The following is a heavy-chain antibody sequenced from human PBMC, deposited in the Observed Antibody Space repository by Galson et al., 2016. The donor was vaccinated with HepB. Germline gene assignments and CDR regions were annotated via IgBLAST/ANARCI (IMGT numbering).Heavy chain of an antibody. CDR1: GFNFSNAW. V-gene: IGHV3-15*01. CDR3: TTDPTIYYYYYMDV. J-gene: IGHJ6*03. Sequence: SLRLSCAASGFNFSNAWMSWVRQAPGKGLEWVGRIQSKTDGGATDNAAPVKGRFFISRDDSRNALYLHLNSLRTEDTAVYYCTTDPTIYYYYYMDVWGKGTTVTVSS. D-gene: IGHD1-1*01. CDR2: IQSKTDGGAT.